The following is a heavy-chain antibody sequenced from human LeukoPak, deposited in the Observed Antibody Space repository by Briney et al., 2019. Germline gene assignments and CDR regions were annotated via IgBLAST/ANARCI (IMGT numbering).Heavy chain of an antibody. J-gene: IGHJ5*02. CDR1: GGSISSGGYS. Sequence: SETLSLTCAVSGGSISSGGYSWSWIRQPPGKGLEWIGYIYHSGSTNYNPSLKSRVTISVDTSKNQFSLKLSSVTAADTAVYYCARRKKHIAVAGTHNWFDPWGQGTLVTVSS. V-gene: IGHV4-30-2*01. D-gene: IGHD6-19*01. CDR2: IYHSGST. CDR3: ARRKKHIAVAGTHNWFDP.